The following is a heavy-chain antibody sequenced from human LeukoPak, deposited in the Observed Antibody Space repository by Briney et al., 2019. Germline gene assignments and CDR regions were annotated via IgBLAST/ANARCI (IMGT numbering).Heavy chain of an antibody. D-gene: IGHD3-3*01. V-gene: IGHV4-34*01. Sequence: SETLSLTCGVYGGSLSGYYWSWIRQPPGKGLEWIGEVNQSGSTNYNPSLKSRVTISVDTSKNQFSLKLSSVTAADTAVYYCARGYYDFWSGYYTGNSGYFDYWGQGTLVTVSS. CDR2: VNQSGST. CDR1: GGSLSGYY. CDR3: ARGYYDFWSGYYTGNSGYFDY. J-gene: IGHJ4*02.